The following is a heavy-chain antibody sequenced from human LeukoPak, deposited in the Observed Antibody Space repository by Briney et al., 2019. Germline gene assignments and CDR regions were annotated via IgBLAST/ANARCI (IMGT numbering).Heavy chain of an antibody. D-gene: IGHD3-22*01. CDR2: ISYDGSNK. J-gene: IGHJ4*02. Sequence: PGGSLRLSCAASGFTFSSYAMHWVRQAPGKGLEWVAVISYDGSNKYYADSVKGRFTISRDNSKNTLYLQMNSLRAEDTAVYYCARGRYYDSSGYEDYWGQGTLVTVSS. CDR3: ARGRYYDSSGYEDY. CDR1: GFTFSSYA. V-gene: IGHV3-30-3*01.